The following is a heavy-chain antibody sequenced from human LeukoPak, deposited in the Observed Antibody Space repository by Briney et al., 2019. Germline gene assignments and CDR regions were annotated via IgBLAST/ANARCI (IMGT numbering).Heavy chain of an antibody. CDR3: ARGWGYYDSSGYYPDAFDI. CDR2: INPSGGST. V-gene: IGHV1-46*01. Sequence: ASVKVSCKASGYTFTSYYMHWVRQAPGQGLEWMGIINPSGGSTSYAQKFQGRVTITADESTSTAYMELSSLRSEDTAVYYCARGWGYYDSSGYYPDAFDIWGQGTMVTVSS. J-gene: IGHJ3*02. CDR1: GYTFTSYY. D-gene: IGHD3-22*01.